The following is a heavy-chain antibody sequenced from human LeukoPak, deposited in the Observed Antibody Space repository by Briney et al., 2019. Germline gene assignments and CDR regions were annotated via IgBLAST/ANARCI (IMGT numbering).Heavy chain of an antibody. Sequence: ASVTVSCTASGYTFTGYYMHWVRQAPGQGLEWMGWINPNSGGTNYAQTFKGRVTMTRDTSISTAYMELSRLRSDDTAVYYCARSMVRGVYDAFDIWGQGTMVTVSS. CDR2: INPNSGGT. CDR3: ARSMVRGVYDAFDI. J-gene: IGHJ3*02. CDR1: GYTFTGYY. D-gene: IGHD3-10*01. V-gene: IGHV1-2*02.